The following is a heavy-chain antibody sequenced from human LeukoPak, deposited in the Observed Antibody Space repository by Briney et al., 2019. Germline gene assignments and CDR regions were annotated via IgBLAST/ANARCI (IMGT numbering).Heavy chain of an antibody. CDR2: TYYRSKWYN. Sequence: SQTLSLTRAISGDSVSSINGAWNWIRQSPSRGIEWLGRTYYRSKWYNDYVESMKGRITISPGTSKNQFSLHLDSVTPEDTAVYYCARDLGNTGWYTFDYWGQGTLVTVSS. CDR3: ARDLGNTGWYTFDY. CDR1: GDSVSSINGA. V-gene: IGHV6-1*01. D-gene: IGHD6-19*01. J-gene: IGHJ4*02.